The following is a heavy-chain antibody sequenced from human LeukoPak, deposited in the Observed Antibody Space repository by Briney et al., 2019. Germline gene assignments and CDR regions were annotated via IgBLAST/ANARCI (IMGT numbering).Heavy chain of an antibody. CDR3: ARGRGGSRRGNRWFDP. J-gene: IGHJ5*02. CDR1: GYTLTSYD. V-gene: IGHV1-8*01. D-gene: IGHD2-15*01. CDR2: MNPNSGNT. Sequence: ASVKVSRKASGYTLTSYDINWVPHATRQGLEWMGWMNPNSGNTGYAQKFQGRVTMTRNTSISTAYMELSSLRSEDTAVYYCARGRGGSRRGNRWFDPWGQGTLVTVSS.